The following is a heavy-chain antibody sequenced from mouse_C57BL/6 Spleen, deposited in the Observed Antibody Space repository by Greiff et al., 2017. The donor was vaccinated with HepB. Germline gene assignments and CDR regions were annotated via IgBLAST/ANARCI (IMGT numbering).Heavy chain of an antibody. CDR1: GYTFTSYG. D-gene: IGHD2-4*01. V-gene: IGHV1-81*01. J-gene: IGHJ4*01. CDR3: ARGDDYDYYYAMDY. CDR2: IYPRSGNT. Sequence: QVQLQQSGAELARPGASVKLSCKASGYTFTSYGISWVKQRTGQGLEWIGEIYPRSGNTYYNEKFKGKATLTADKSSSTAYMELRSLTSEDSAVYFCARGDDYDYYYAMDYWGQGTSVTVSS.